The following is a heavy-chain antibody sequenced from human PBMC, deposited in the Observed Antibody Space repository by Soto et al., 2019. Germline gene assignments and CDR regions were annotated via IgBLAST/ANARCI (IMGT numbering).Heavy chain of an antibody. Sequence: PGGSLRLSCAASGFTFSSYSMNWVRQAPGKGLEWVSYISSSSSTIYYADSVKGRFTISRDNAKNSLYLQMNSLRDEDTAVYYCARDSRGIVARINWFDPWGQGTLVTVSS. D-gene: IGHD3-22*01. CDR2: ISSSSSTI. CDR1: GFTFSSYS. V-gene: IGHV3-48*02. J-gene: IGHJ5*02. CDR3: ARDSRGIVARINWFDP.